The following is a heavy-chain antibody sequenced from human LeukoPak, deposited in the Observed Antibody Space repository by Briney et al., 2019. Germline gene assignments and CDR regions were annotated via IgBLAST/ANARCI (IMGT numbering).Heavy chain of an antibody. CDR3: AKDISDTSMEFFFDS. Sequence: GGSLRLSCAASGYTFSSYWMHWVRQAPGKGLEWVSGVSWNSGSIQYADSVKGRFTISRDNAMHSLYLQMNSLRAEDTALYFCAKDISDTSMEFFFDSWGQGTLVTVSS. J-gene: IGHJ4*02. CDR1: GYTFSSYW. D-gene: IGHD5-18*01. CDR2: VSWNSGSI. V-gene: IGHV3-9*01.